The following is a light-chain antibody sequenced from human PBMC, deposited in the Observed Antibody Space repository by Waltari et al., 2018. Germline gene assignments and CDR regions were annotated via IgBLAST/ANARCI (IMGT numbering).Light chain of an antibody. V-gene: IGKV3-15*01. CDR1: QSFSTN. Sequence: EILLTQSPATLSVSPGERATLSCRASQSFSTNLAWYQQKPGQVPRLLIYAASTRATGVAARFSGSGSGTEFTLTISSLQSEDFAVYYCQQYHHWPLTFGGGTEVEIK. J-gene: IGKJ4*01. CDR3: QQYHHWPLT. CDR2: AAS.